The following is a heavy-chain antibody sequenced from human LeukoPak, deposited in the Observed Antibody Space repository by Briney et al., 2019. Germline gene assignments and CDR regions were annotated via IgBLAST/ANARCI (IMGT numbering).Heavy chain of an antibody. D-gene: IGHD3-10*01. J-gene: IGHJ6*02. CDR3: AKGGYGSGSYYTLYYYGMDV. V-gene: IGHV3-23*01. CDR2: ISGSGGST. CDR1: GFTFSSYA. Sequence: GGSLRLSCAASGFTFSSYAMSWVRQAPGKGLKWVSAISGSGGSTYYAGSVKGRFTISRDNSKNTLYLQMNSLRAEDTAVYYCAKGGYGSGSYYTLYYYGMDVWGQGTTVTVSS.